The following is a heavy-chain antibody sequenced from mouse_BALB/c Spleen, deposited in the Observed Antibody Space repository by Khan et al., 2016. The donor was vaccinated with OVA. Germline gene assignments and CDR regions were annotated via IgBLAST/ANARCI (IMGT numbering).Heavy chain of an antibody. CDR2: ISYSGST. J-gene: IGHJ4*01. CDR3: ARDGSRYNYAMDY. V-gene: IGHV3-2*02. D-gene: IGHD2-3*01. CDR1: GYSITSDYA. Sequence: EVQLQESGPGLVKPSQSLSLTCTVTGYSITSDYAWNWIRQFPGNKLEWMGYISYSGSTSSNPSLKSRISITRDTSKNQFFLQFNSVTTEDTATSYRARDGSRYNYAMDYWGQGTAVTVSS.